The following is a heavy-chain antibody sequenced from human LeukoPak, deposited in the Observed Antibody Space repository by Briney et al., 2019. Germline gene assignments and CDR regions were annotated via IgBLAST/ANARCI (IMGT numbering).Heavy chain of an antibody. CDR1: GFTFSGYA. Sequence: GASLRLSCAASGFTFSGYAMSWVRQAPGKGLEWVSAISGSGGSTYYADSVKGRFTISRDNCKNTLYLQMNSLRAEDTDVYYCAGTYYYDRSGYPYYFDYWGQGTLVTVSS. J-gene: IGHJ4*02. V-gene: IGHV3-23*01. CDR3: AGTYYYDRSGYPYYFDY. D-gene: IGHD3-22*01. CDR2: ISGSGGST.